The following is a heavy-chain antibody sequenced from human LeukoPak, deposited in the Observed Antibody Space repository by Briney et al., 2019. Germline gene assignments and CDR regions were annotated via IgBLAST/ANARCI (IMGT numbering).Heavy chain of an antibody. CDR3: TRHGRSYSKDYYYYYYMDV. CDR2: IRSKANSYAT. CDR1: GFTFSGSA. J-gene: IGHJ6*03. D-gene: IGHD4-11*01. V-gene: IGHV3-73*01. Sequence: GGSLRLSCAASGFTFSGSAMHWVRQAPGKGLEWVGRIRSKANSYATAYAASVKGRFTISRDDSKNTAYLQMNSLKTEDTAVYYCTRHGRSYSKDYYYYYYMDVWGKGTTVTVSS.